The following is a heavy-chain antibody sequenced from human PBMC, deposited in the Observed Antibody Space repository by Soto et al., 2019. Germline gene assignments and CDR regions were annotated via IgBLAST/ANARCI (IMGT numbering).Heavy chain of an antibody. CDR1: GGSINNHY. CDR2: VYYNGIT. Sequence: SETLSLTCTVSGGSINNHYGSWIRQPPGKGLEWLGYVYYNGITNYNPSLKSRVTISVDTSKNQFSLKLSSVTAADTAVYYCARVEGSGGYYNGIYYFDYWGQGTLVTVSS. V-gene: IGHV4-59*08. D-gene: IGHD3-10*01. CDR3: ARVEGSGGYYNGIYYFDY. J-gene: IGHJ4*02.